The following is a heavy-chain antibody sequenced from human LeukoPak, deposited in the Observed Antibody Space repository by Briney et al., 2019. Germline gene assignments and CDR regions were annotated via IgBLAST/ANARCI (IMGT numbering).Heavy chain of an antibody. J-gene: IGHJ4*02. CDR2: VYHSGST. Sequence: PSETLSLTCTVSGGSISSSIYYWGWIRQPPGKGLEWIGSVYHSGSTYYNPSLKSRVTISVDTSKNQFSLKLSSVTAADTAVYYCARDRSYCSGGSCSYYFDYWGQGTLVTVSS. CDR3: ARDRSYCSGGSCSYYFDY. CDR1: GGSISSSIYY. V-gene: IGHV4-39*07. D-gene: IGHD2-15*01.